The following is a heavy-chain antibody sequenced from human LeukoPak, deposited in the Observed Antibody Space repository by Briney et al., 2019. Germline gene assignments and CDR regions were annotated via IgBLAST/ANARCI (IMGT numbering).Heavy chain of an antibody. V-gene: IGHV3-30*02. CDR3: ARSVGRAARIWSADY. J-gene: IGHJ4*02. Sequence: QTGGSLRLSCAASGFTFSSYGMHWVRQAPGKGLEWVAFIRYDGSNKYYADSVKGRFTISRDNSKNTLYLQMNSLRAEDTAVYYCARSVGRAARIWSADYWGQGTLVTVSS. CDR1: GFTFSSYG. D-gene: IGHD6-6*01. CDR2: IRYDGSNK.